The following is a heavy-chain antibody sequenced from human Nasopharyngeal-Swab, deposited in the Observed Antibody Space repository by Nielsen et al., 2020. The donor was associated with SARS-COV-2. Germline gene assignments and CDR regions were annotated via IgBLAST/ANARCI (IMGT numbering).Heavy chain of an antibody. D-gene: IGHD4-11*01. CDR3: AKDGGLTTVTMTHYYYYYMDV. Sequence: WIRQSPGQGLEWVTAVSHDGTDKNYADSVRGRFTISRDNSQNTLFLEMTSLRAEDTAVYFCAKDGGLTTVTMTHYYYYYMDVWGKGTTVTVSS. J-gene: IGHJ6*03. CDR2: VSHDGTDK. V-gene: IGHV3-30*18.